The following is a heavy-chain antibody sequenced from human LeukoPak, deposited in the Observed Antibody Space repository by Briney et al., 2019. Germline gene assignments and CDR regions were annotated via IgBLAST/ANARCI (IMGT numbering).Heavy chain of an antibody. D-gene: IGHD1-1*01. CDR2: ISWNSGSE. CDR1: GFSFDDYA. J-gene: IGHJ4*01. V-gene: IGHV3-9*01. CDR3: AKDGRPDTYGIFDL. Sequence: GRSLRLSCAASGFSFDDYAMHWLRQAPGKGLQWVSGISWNSGSEGYADSVKGRFTISRDNAKNSLYLQMNSLRAEVTAFYYCAKDGRPDTYGIFDLWGHGTLVTVSS.